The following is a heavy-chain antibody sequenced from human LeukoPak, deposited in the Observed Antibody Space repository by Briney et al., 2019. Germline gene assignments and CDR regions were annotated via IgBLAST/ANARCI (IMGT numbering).Heavy chain of an antibody. CDR2: INPNSGGT. V-gene: IGHV1-2*02. CDR1: GYTFTSYY. D-gene: IGHD3-22*01. Sequence: ASVKVSCKASGYTFTSYYMHWVRQAPGQGLEWMGWINPNSGGTNYAQKFQGRVTMTRDTSISTAYMELSRLRSDDTAVYYCARGLYYYDPVDYWGQGTLVTVSS. J-gene: IGHJ4*02. CDR3: ARGLYYYDPVDY.